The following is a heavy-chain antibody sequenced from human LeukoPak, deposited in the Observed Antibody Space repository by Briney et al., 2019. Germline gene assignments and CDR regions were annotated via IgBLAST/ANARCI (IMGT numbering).Heavy chain of an antibody. CDR3: AKDLGGYCSSTSCHAPTFDY. CDR1: GFTFSSYS. V-gene: IGHV3-48*04. CDR2: ISSSSSTI. D-gene: IGHD2-2*01. Sequence: GGSLRLSCAASGFTFSSYSMNWVRQAPGKGLEWVSYISSSSSTIYYADSVKGRFTISRDNAKNSLYLQMNSLRAEDTAVYYCAKDLGGYCSSTSCHAPTFDYWGQGTLVTVSS. J-gene: IGHJ4*02.